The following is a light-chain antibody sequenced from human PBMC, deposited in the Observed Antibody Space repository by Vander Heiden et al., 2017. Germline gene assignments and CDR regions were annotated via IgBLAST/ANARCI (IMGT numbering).Light chain of an antibody. J-gene: IGLJ2*01. CDR3: QVWDGSSER. CDR2: DDR. CDR1: NIGSKS. Sequence: SYVLTQPPSASVAPGQTARLTCGGNNIGSKSVHWYQQRPGQAPAVVVYDDRDRPSGIPERFSGSNSGNTATLTISRVEAGDEAYYYCQVWDGSSERFGGGTKLTVL. V-gene: IGLV3-21*02.